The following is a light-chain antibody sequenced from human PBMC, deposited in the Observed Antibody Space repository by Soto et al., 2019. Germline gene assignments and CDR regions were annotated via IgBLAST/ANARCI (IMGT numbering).Light chain of an antibody. CDR2: DVS. J-gene: IGLJ2*01. V-gene: IGLV2-14*01. CDR1: SSDVGGYNY. CDR3: SSYTSSSTLMV. Sequence: QSALTQPASVSGSPRQSITISCTGTSSDVGGYNYVSWYQQHPGKAPKLMLYDVSNRPSGVSNRFSGSKSGNTASLTISGLQAEDEADYYCSSYTSSSTLMVFGGGTKLTVL.